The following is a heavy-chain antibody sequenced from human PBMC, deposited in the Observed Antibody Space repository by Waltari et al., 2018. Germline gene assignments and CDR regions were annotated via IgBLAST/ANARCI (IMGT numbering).Heavy chain of an antibody. J-gene: IGHJ6*02. D-gene: IGHD5-12*01. V-gene: IGHV4-59*01. CDR3: ARDRRDGYHLMVGYYYGMDV. CDR1: GGSISSYY. CDR2: IYYSGST. Sequence: QVQLQESGPGLVKPSETLSLTCTVSGGSISSYYWSWIRQPPGKGMEWIGYIYYSGSTNYNPSLKSRVTISVDTSKNQFSLKLSSVTAADTAVYYCARDRRDGYHLMVGYYYGMDVWGQGTTVTVSS.